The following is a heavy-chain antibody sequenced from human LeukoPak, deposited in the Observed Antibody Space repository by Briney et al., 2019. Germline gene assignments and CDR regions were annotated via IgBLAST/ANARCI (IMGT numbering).Heavy chain of an antibody. D-gene: IGHD3-22*01. CDR2: MNPNSGNT. J-gene: IGHJ4*02. V-gene: IGHV1-8*01. Sequence: ASVKVSCKASGYTFTSYDINWVRQATGQGLEWMGWMNPNSGNTGYAQKFQGRVTMTRDTSTSTVYMELSSLRSEDTAVYYCAREGGVDSSGYYLSYWGQGTLVTVSS. CDR3: AREGGVDSSGYYLSY. CDR1: GYTFTSYD.